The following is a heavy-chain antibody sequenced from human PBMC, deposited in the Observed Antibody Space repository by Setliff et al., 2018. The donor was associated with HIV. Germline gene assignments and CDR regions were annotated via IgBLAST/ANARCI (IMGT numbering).Heavy chain of an antibody. CDR1: GGSVGSSSYY. D-gene: IGHD2-2*01. CDR3: ARDDSIVLVPAIMRGDGFDF. Sequence: SETLSLTCTVSGGSVGSSSYYWAWIRQPPGKGLEWTGSIYYTGNTKYNPSLESRVTFSIDTSENQFSLRLASVTAADTAIYYCARDDSIVLVPAIMRGDGFDFWGQGRMVTVSS. CDR2: IYYTGNT. V-gene: IGHV4-39*07. J-gene: IGHJ3*01.